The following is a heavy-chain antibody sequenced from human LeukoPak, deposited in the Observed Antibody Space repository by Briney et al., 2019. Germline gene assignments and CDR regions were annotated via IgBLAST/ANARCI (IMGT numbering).Heavy chain of an antibody. CDR2: ISGSGGST. V-gene: IGHV3-23*01. CDR3: AKARLQYSGYDSGYCDY. CDR1: GFTFSSYA. D-gene: IGHD5-12*01. Sequence: GGSLRLSCAASGFTFSSYAMSWVRQAPGKGLEWVSAISGSGGSTYYADSVKGRFTIPRDNSKNTLYLQMNSLRAEDTAVYYCAKARLQYSGYDSGYCDYWGQGTLVTVSS. J-gene: IGHJ4*02.